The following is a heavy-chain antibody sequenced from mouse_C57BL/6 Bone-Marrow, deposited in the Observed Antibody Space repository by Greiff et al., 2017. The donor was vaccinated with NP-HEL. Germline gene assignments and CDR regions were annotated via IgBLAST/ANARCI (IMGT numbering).Heavy chain of an antibody. CDR2: INPGSGGT. CDR3: ARWMITTRYYAMDY. D-gene: IGHD2-4*01. V-gene: IGHV1-54*01. J-gene: IGHJ4*01. Sequence: QVQLQQSGAELVRPGTSVKVSCKASGYAFTNYLIEWVKQRPGQGLEWIGVINPGSGGTNYNEKFKGKATLTADNSSSTAYMQLSSLTSEDSAVYFCARWMITTRYYAMDYWGQGTSVTVSS. CDR1: GYAFTNYL.